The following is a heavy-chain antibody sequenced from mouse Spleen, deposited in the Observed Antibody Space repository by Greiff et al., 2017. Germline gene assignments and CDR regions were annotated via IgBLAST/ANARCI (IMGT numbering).Heavy chain of an antibody. Sequence: QVQLQQSGPQLVRPGASVKISCKASGYSFTSYWMHWVKQRPGQGLEWIGMIVPSDGETRLNQKFKDKATLTVDKSSSTAFMQLSGLTSEDSAVFYCARWGYGSSYGYFGVWGARTTSTVSS. CDR2: IVPSDGET. CDR1: GYSFTSYW. D-gene: IGHD1-1*01. J-gene: IGHJ1*01. CDR3: ARWGYGSSYGYFGV. V-gene: IGHV1S126*01.